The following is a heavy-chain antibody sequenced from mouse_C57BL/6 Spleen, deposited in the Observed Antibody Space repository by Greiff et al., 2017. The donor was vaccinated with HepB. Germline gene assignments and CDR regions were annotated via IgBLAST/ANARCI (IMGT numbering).Heavy chain of an antibody. Sequence: QVQLQQSGAELVRPGASVTLSCKASGYTFTDYGMHWVKQTPVHGLEWIGAIDPETGGTAYNQKFKGKATLTVDTSSSTAYMQLSSLTSEDSAVYYCARSGGQLGDYWGQGTTLTVSS. V-gene: IGHV1-15*01. CDR3: ARSGGQLGDY. D-gene: IGHD3-3*01. CDR2: IDPETGGT. J-gene: IGHJ2*01. CDR1: GYTFTDYG.